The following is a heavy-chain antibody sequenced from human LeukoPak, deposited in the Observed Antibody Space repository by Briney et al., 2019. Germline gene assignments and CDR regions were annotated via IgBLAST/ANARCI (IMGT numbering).Heavy chain of an antibody. CDR3: ARGRWVATNQAYYFDD. V-gene: IGHV1-3*03. Sequence: GASVKVSCKASGYTFTSYGLNWVRQAPGQGLEWMGWINAGNGHTKYSQEFQGRLTITRDTSANIVYMDLSSLRSEDMAVYYCARGRWVATNQAYYFDDWGQGTLVTVSS. J-gene: IGHJ4*02. D-gene: IGHD5-12*01. CDR2: INAGNGHT. CDR1: GYTFTSYG.